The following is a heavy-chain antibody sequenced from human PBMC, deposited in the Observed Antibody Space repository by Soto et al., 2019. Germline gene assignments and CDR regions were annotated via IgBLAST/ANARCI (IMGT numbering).Heavy chain of an antibody. CDR1: GFTFSTYS. CDR3: AKSLSAIPGDS. V-gene: IGHV3-7*05. D-gene: IGHD2-2*01. J-gene: IGHJ4*02. Sequence: PGGSLRLSCAASGFTFSTYSVSWVRQGPGKGPEWVANIKQDGSEKYYVDSVKGRFTISRDNAKNSLYLQMTSLRAEDTAVYHCAKSLSAIPGDSWGQGTLVTVSS. CDR2: IKQDGSEK.